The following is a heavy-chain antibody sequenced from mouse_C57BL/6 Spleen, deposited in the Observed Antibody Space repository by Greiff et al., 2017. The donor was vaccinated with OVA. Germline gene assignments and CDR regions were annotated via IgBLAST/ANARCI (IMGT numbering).Heavy chain of an antibody. D-gene: IGHD2-3*01. CDR2: IYPGDGDT. V-gene: IGHV1-80*01. CDR3: ARGNGYYLWYFDV. CDR1: GYAFSSYW. J-gene: IGHJ1*03. Sequence: VQLQQSGAELVKPGASVKISCKASGYAFSSYWMNWVKQRPGKGLEWIGQIYPGDGDTNYNGKFKGKATLTADKSSSTAYMQLSSLTSEDSAVYFCARGNGYYLWYFDVWGTGTTVTVSS.